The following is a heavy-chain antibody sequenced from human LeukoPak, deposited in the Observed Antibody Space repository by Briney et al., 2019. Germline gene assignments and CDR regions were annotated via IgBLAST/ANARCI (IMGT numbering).Heavy chain of an antibody. CDR2: IFYSGST. CDR3: ARRDRISAAGFDY. CDR1: GDSISSRSSY. V-gene: IGHV4-39*01. J-gene: IGHJ4*02. D-gene: IGHD6-13*01. Sequence: PSETLSLTCTVSGDSISSRSSYWDWIRQPPGKGLEWIGNIFYSGSTYYNPSLKIRFTISVDTSKNQFSLKVGSVTAADTAVYYCARRDRISAAGFDYWGQGTLVTVSS.